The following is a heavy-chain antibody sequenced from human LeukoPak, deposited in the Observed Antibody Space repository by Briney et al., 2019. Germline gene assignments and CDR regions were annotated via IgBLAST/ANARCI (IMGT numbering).Heavy chain of an antibody. Sequence: GGSLRLSCAAPGFTFSDYYMSWIRQAPGKGLEWVSGISGSGGSTYYADSVKGRFIISRDNSKNTLFLQMNSLRAEDTAVYYCAKETYSSGWYPYFDYWGQGTLVTVSS. CDR1: GFTFSDYY. D-gene: IGHD6-19*01. J-gene: IGHJ4*02. CDR2: ISGSGGST. V-gene: IGHV3-23*01. CDR3: AKETYSSGWYPYFDY.